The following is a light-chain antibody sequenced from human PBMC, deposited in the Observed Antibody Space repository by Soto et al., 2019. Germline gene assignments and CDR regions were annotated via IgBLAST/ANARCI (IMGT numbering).Light chain of an antibody. CDR2: AAS. V-gene: IGKV1-9*01. J-gene: IGKJ2*01. CDR3: QHTTDFT. Sequence: DIQLTQAPSFLSASVGDRVTSTCRASQDISNYFVWYQHKPGKAPKLLIHAASTLQSGVPPRFSGSTSGAESTLTITGLQPDDLGTYYCQHTTDFTFGQGTKVDIK. CDR1: QDISNY.